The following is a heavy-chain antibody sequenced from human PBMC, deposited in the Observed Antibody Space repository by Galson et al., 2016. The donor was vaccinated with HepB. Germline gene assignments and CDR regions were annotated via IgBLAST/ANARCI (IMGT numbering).Heavy chain of an antibody. CDR3: ARDTVVMVVAALVFDI. V-gene: IGHV3-21*01. Sequence: SLRLSCAASGFTFSTYSMNRVRQAPGKGLEWVSSISSSSSYIYYADSVKGRFTISRDNAKNSLYLQMNSLRAEDTAVYYCARDTVVMVVAALVFDIWGQGTMVTVSS. CDR2: ISSSSSYI. CDR1: GFTFSTYS. J-gene: IGHJ3*02. D-gene: IGHD2-15*01.